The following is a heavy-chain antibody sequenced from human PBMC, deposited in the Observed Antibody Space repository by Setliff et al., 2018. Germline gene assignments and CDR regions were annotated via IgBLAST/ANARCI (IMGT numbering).Heavy chain of an antibody. V-gene: IGHV4-59*08. CDR3: ASCGYDWGDTYAFDI. CDR2: IYHSGST. Sequence: SETLSLTCTVSGGSISSHYWSWIRQPPGKGLEWIGSIYHSGSTYYNPSLKSRVTISVDTSKNQFSLKLSSVTAADTAVYYCASCGYDWGDTYAFDIWGQGTMVTVSS. J-gene: IGHJ3*02. CDR1: GGSISSHY. D-gene: IGHD5-12*01.